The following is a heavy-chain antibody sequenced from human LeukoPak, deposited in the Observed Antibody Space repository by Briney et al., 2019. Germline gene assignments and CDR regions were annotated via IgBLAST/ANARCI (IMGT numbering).Heavy chain of an antibody. V-gene: IGHV1-69*04. D-gene: IGHD3-16*01. CDR3: ARDLHGGVYNWFDP. CDR2: IIPILGIA. CDR1: GGTFSSYA. Sequence: SVKVSCKASGGTFSSYAISWVRQAPGQGLEWMGRIIPILGIANYAQKFQGRVTITADKSTSTAYMELSSLRSEDTAVYYCARDLHGGVYNWFDPWGQGTLVTVSS. J-gene: IGHJ5*02.